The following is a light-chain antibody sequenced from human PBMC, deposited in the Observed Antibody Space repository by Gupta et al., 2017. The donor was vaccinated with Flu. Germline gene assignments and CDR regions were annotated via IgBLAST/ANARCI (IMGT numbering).Light chain of an antibody. Sequence: DIQMTQSPSSLSASVGDRVTITCQASQGIYNFLNWYQQKPGKAPKLLIYDASNLQTGVPSRFSGSGSGTDFTFTISSLQPEDIATYYCQQYDNLGVAFGQGTRLELK. CDR2: DAS. J-gene: IGKJ5*01. V-gene: IGKV1-33*01. CDR1: QGIYNF. CDR3: QQYDNLGVA.